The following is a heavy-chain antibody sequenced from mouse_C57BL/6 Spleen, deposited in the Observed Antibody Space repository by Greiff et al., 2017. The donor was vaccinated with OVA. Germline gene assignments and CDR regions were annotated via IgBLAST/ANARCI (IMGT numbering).Heavy chain of an antibody. V-gene: IGHV3-6*01. CDR2: ISYDGSN. Sequence: DVQLQESGPGLVKPSQSLSLTCSVTGYSITSGYYWNWIRQFPGNKLEWMGYISYDGSNNYNPSLKNRIYITRDTSKNQFFLKLNSVTTEDTATYYCAREDGYSAWFAYWGQGTLVTVSA. D-gene: IGHD2-3*01. CDR3: AREDGYSAWFAY. J-gene: IGHJ3*01. CDR1: GYSITSGYY.